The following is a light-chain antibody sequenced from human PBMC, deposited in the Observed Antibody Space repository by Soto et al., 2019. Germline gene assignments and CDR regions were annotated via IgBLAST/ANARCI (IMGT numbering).Light chain of an antibody. CDR1: QDINSY. CDR3: QQTCSYPST. J-gene: IGKJ4*01. V-gene: IGKV1-9*01. Sequence: IQLTQSPSSLSASIGDRVTITCRASQDINSYLAWYQQKPGKAPNLLIYEASILQRGVPSRFSGSNSGTDFTLTISSLQAEDFATYYCQQTCSYPSTFGGGTKVEIK. CDR2: EAS.